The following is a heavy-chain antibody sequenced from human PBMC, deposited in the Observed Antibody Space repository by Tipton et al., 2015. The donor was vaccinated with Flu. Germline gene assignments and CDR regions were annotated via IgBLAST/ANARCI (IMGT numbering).Heavy chain of an antibody. CDR1: GYTFTGYY. V-gene: IGHV1-2*02. CDR2: INPNSGGT. Sequence: QSGAEVKKPGASVKVSCKASGYTFTGYYMHWVRQAPGQGLEWMGWINPNSGGTNYAKKFQGRVTMTRDTSISTAYMELSRLRSDDTAVYYCARVGDYGPEDYYCYYGMRVWGRGTTDRVPS. D-gene: IGHD4/OR15-4a*01. J-gene: IGHJ6*02. CDR3: ARVGDYGPEDYYCYYGMRV.